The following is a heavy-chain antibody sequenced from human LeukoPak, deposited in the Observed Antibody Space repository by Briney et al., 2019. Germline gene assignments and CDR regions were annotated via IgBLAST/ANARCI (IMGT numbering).Heavy chain of an antibody. Sequence: GASVKVSCKASGYTFTSYGISWVRQAPGQGLEWMGWISAYNGNTNYAQKLQGRVTMTTDTSTSTAYMELRSLRSDDTAVYYCARKRPAWFGELFYFDYWGQGTLVTVSS. J-gene: IGHJ4*02. V-gene: IGHV1-18*01. D-gene: IGHD3-10*01. CDR3: ARKRPAWFGELFYFDY. CDR1: GYTFTSYG. CDR2: ISAYNGNT.